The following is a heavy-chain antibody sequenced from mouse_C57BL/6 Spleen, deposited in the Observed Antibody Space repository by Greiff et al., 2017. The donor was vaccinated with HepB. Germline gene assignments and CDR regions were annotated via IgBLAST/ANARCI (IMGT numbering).Heavy chain of an antibody. Sequence: VQLKESGAELVRPGASVKLSCKASGYTFTDYYINWVKQRPGQGLEWIARIYPGSGNTYYNEKFKGKATLTAEKSSSTAYMQLSSLTSEDSAVYFCARYAFYSNYEYFDVWGTGTTVTVSS. CDR1: GYTFTDYY. J-gene: IGHJ1*03. D-gene: IGHD2-5*01. CDR3: ARYAFYSNYEYFDV. V-gene: IGHV1-76*01. CDR2: IYPGSGNT.